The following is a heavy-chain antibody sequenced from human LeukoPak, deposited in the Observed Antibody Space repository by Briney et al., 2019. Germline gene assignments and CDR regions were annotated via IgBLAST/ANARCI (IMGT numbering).Heavy chain of an antibody. D-gene: IGHD6-13*01. CDR3: ATQRLVLLQYFQH. V-gene: IGHV3-48*02. CDR2: ISSSSSTI. J-gene: IGHJ1*01. Sequence: GGSLRLSCAASGFTFSSYSMNWVRQAPGKGLEWVSYISSSSSTIYYADSVKGRFTISRDNAKNSLYLQMNSLRDEDTAVYYCATQRLVLLQYFQHWGQGTLVTVSS. CDR1: GFTFSSYS.